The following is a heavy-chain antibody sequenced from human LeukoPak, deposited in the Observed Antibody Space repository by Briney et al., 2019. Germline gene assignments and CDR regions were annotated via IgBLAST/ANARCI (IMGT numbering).Heavy chain of an antibody. J-gene: IGHJ3*02. D-gene: IGHD3-22*01. CDR1: GYTFTSYY. Sequence: ASVKVSCKASGYTFTSYYMHWMRQAPGQGLEWMGIINPSGGSIRYAQKFQGRVTMTRDTSTSTVYMELSSLRSEDTAVYYCARGRNYYDSSGYYYEGDAFDIWGQGTMVTVSS. CDR2: INPSGGSI. CDR3: ARGRNYYDSSGYYYEGDAFDI. V-gene: IGHV1-46*01.